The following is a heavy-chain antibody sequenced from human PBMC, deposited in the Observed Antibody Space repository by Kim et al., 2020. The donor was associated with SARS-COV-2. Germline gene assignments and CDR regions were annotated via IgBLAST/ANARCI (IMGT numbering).Heavy chain of an antibody. J-gene: IGHJ4*02. CDR3: ARMNMVRGRSSDLDC. V-gene: IGHV3-72*01. Sequence: ASMKGRFTISRDDSENSLYLQMNSLKIEDTGVYYCARMNMVRGRSSDLDCWGQGTLVTVSS. D-gene: IGHD3-10*01.